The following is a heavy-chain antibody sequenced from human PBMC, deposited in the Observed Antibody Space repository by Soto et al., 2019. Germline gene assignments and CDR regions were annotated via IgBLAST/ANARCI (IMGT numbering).Heavy chain of an antibody. CDR1: GFTFRSYW. D-gene: IGHD6-13*01. CDR3: ALKHSSSWAYYYYYMDV. V-gene: IGHV3-74*01. Sequence: EVQLVESGGGLIQPGGSLRLSCAASGFTFRSYWMHWVRQGAGKGLAWVARISSDGSSTSYADAVKGRFTISRDNAKNTLYLPMNSLRAEDTAVYYCALKHSSSWAYYYYYMDVWGKGTTVTVSS. J-gene: IGHJ6*03. CDR2: ISSDGSST.